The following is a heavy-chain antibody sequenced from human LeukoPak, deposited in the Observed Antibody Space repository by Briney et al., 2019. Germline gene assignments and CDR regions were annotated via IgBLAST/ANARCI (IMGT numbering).Heavy chain of an antibody. V-gene: IGHV3-23*01. Sequence: GGSLRLSCAASGFTFSSYAMSWVRQPPGRGLEWVSAISGSGGSTYYADSVKGRFTISRDNSKNTLYLQMNSLRAEDTAVYYCAKPYDSSGPNRLDPWGQGTLVTVSS. CDR3: AKPYDSSGPNRLDP. CDR2: ISGSGGST. J-gene: IGHJ5*02. D-gene: IGHD3-22*01. CDR1: GFTFSSYA.